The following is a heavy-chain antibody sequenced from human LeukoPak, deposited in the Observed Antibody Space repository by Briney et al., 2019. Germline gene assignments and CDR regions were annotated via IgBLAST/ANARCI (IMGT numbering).Heavy chain of an antibody. V-gene: IGHV3-33*08. CDR2: IWYDGSNK. Sequence: GGSLRLSCAASGFTFSTYSMHWVRQAPGKGLEWVAIIWYDGSNKYYADSVKGRFTISRDNSKNTLYLQMNSLRAEDTAVYYCARDPASWTYYDSSGYYDYWGQRTLVTVSS. J-gene: IGHJ4*02. CDR1: GFTFSTYS. D-gene: IGHD3-22*01. CDR3: ARDPASWTYYDSSGYYDY.